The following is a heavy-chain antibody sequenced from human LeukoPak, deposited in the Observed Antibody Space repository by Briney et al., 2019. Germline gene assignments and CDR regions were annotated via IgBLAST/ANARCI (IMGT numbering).Heavy chain of an antibody. V-gene: IGHV3-21*04. CDR1: GLPFSSYT. D-gene: IGHD1-26*01. Sequence: PGGSLRLSCAASGLPFSSYTMNWVRQAPGRGLEWVSSITGGSNHMYYRDSVKGRFTISRDNSKNTLYLQMNSLRAEDTAVYYCAKAYRPAGATSPDYWGQGTLVTVSS. CDR3: AKAYRPAGATSPDY. CDR2: ITGGSNHM. J-gene: IGHJ4*02.